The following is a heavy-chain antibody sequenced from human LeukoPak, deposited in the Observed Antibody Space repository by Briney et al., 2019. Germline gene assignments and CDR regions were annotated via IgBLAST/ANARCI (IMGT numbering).Heavy chain of an antibody. Sequence: SETLSLTCAVYGGSFSGYYWSWIRQPPGKGLEWIGEINHSGSTNYNPSLKSRVTISLDTSKNQFSLKLSSVTAADTAVYYCARQGFGSSYFDYWGQGTLVTVSS. CDR2: INHSGST. D-gene: IGHD3-16*01. V-gene: IGHV4-34*01. CDR3: ARQGFGSSYFDY. J-gene: IGHJ4*02. CDR1: GGSFSGYY.